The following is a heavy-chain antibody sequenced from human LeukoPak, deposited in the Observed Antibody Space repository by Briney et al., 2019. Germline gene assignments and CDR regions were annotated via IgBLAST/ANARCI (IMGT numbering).Heavy chain of an antibody. J-gene: IGHJ6*02. CDR3: AREKFESSVALTGFHYYYGLDV. CDR1: GFTFSSYE. D-gene: IGHD1-20*01. CDR2: ISSSCNTI. V-gene: IGHV3-48*03. Sequence: SGGSLRLSCAASGFTFSSYEMNWVRQAPGKGLEWLSYISSSCNTIYYADSVKGRFTVSRDNANNYLFLQMNSLRDDDTAVYYCAREKFESSVALTGFHYYYGLDVWGQGTTVTVSS.